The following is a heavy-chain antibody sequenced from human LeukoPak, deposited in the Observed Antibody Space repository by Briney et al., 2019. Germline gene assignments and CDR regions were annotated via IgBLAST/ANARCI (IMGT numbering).Heavy chain of an antibody. V-gene: IGHV1-2*02. D-gene: IGHD5-12*01. CDR1: GYTFTSYY. CDR2: INPNSGGT. J-gene: IGHJ5*02. CDR3: ARVSVATISWFDP. Sequence: ASVKVSCKASGYTFTSYYMHWVRQAPGQGLEWMGWINPNSGGTTYAQKFQGRVTMTRDTSISTAYMELSRLRSDDTAVYYCARVSVATISWFDPWGQGTLVTVSS.